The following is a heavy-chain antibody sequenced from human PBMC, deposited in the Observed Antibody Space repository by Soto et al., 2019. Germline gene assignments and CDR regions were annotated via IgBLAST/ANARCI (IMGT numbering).Heavy chain of an antibody. CDR1: GGSFSGYY. D-gene: IGHD3-3*01. V-gene: IGHV4-34*01. CDR2: INHSGST. J-gene: IGHJ3*02. CDR3: ATAYYDFWSGYSDAFDI. Sequence: QVQLQQWGAGLLKPSETLSLTCAVYGGSFSGYYWSWIRQPPGKGLEWIGEINHSGSTNYNPSLNGRVTISVDTSKNQFSLKLSSVTAADTAVYYCATAYYDFWSGYSDAFDIWGQGTMVTVSS.